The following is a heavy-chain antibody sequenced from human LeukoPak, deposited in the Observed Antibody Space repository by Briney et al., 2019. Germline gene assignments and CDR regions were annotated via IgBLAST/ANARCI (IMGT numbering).Heavy chain of an antibody. V-gene: IGHV4-4*07. Sequence: SETLSLTCTVSGGSISNYYWSWIRQPAGKGLEWIGRIYTSGNINYNPSVQSRVTMSVDTSKNQLSLKLTSVTAADTAVYYCTRGTGPAAFDSWGRGTLVTVSS. CDR1: GGSISNYY. J-gene: IGHJ4*02. D-gene: IGHD2-2*01. CDR2: IYTSGNI. CDR3: TRGTGPAAFDS.